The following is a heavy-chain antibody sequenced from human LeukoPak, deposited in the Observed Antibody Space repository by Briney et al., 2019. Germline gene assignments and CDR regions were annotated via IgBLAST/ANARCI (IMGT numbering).Heavy chain of an antibody. CDR3: ARETKGAVMDV. J-gene: IGHJ6*02. CDR1: GGSISSYY. V-gene: IGHV4-4*07. CDR2: IFHSGIM. Sequence: PSKTLSLTCSVSGGSISSYYWSWIRQPAGEGMQWIGRIFHSGIMNDDPFFRSRLTMSVDMSKNQISLKLTSVTAADTAVYYCARETKGAVMDVWGQGTTVIVSS.